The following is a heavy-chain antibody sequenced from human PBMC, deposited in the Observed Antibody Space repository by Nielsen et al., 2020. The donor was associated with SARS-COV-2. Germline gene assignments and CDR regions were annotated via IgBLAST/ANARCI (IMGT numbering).Heavy chain of an antibody. CDR1: GFTISTYG. J-gene: IGHJ4*02. D-gene: IGHD3/OR15-3a*01. CDR3: TRVSLIGWTGATGRYFDY. Sequence: GESLKISCVVSGFTISTYGMSWVRQAPGKGLEWVGRIRNKANSYSTVYAASVKGRFIISRDDSKNSLYLQMNSLKTEDTAVYYCTRVSLIGWTGATGRYFDYWGQGTLVTVSS. CDR2: IRNKANSYST. V-gene: IGHV3-72*01.